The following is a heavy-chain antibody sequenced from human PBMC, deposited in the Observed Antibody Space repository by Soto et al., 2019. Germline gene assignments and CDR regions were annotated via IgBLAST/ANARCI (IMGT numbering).Heavy chain of an antibody. CDR2: IGLGSSTK. V-gene: IGHV3-48*01. CDR3: ARDYYRFNSGYGFSMDV. Sequence: GGSLRLSCAASGFTFRNYGMNWVRQAPGKGLEWVSYIGLGSSTKYYADSVKGRFTISRDNSKNTLYLQMNSLRAEDTAVYYCARDYYRFNSGYGFSMDVWGQGTTVTVSS. D-gene: IGHD5-12*01. J-gene: IGHJ6*02. CDR1: GFTFRNYG.